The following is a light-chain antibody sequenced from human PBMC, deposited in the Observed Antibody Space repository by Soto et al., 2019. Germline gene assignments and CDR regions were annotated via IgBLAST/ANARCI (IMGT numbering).Light chain of an antibody. CDR3: QQRSNWPTWT. V-gene: IGKV3-11*01. CDR1: QSVSSY. J-gene: IGKJ1*01. Sequence: EIVLTQSPCTLSLSPGERATLSCRASQSVSSYLAWYQQKPGQAPRLLIYDASNRATGIPARFSGSGSGTDFTLTISSLEPEDFAVYYCQQRSNWPTWTFGQGTKVDIK. CDR2: DAS.